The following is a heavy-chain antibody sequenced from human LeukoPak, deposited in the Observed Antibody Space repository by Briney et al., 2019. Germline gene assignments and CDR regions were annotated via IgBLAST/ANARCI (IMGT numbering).Heavy chain of an antibody. CDR3: ARTPLLWFGESTYAFDY. D-gene: IGHD3-10*01. V-gene: IGHV3-7*01. J-gene: IGHJ4*02. Sequence: GGSLRLSCAASGFTFSSYWMSWVRRAPGKGLEWVANIKQDGIEKYYVDSVKGRFTISRDNAKNSLYLQMNSLRAEDTAVYYCARTPLLWFGESTYAFDYWGQGTLVTVSS. CDR1: GFTFSSYW. CDR2: IKQDGIEK.